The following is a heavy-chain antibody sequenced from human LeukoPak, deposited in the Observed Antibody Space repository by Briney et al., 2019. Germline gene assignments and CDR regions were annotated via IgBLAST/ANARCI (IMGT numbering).Heavy chain of an antibody. J-gene: IGHJ4*02. D-gene: IGHD4-17*01. V-gene: IGHV1-69*13. CDR1: GGTFSSYA. Sequence: SVKVSCKASGGTFSSYAISWVRPAPGQGLEWMGGIIPIFGTANYAQKFQGRVTITADESTSTAYMELSSLRSEDTAVYYCACRALGDYGAEYYFDYWGQGTLVTVSS. CDR3: ACRALGDYGAEYYFDY. CDR2: IIPIFGTA.